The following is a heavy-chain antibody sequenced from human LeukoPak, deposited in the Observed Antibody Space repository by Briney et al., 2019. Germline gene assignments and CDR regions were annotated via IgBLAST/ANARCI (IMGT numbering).Heavy chain of an antibody. D-gene: IGHD5-24*01. J-gene: IGHJ5*02. CDR2: IHPHGIF. CDR3: ARGRDRSKAGDL. V-gene: IGHV4-34*01. Sequence: SETLSLTCDVSGGSCDDYYCSWIRQPPGKGVEWIGEIHPHGIFYYNSSLMSRVTISIDTSKSQFSLRLTSVTAADTAFYYCARGRDRSKAGDLWGQGSLVTVSS. CDR1: GGSCDDYY.